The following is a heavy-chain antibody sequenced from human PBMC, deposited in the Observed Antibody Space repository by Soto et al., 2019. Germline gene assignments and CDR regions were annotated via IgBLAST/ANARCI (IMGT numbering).Heavy chain of an antibody. CDR1: GFTFSTYA. CDR3: ARGAPVRDSYNFDFQH. D-gene: IGHD5-12*01. V-gene: IGHV3-21*04. Sequence: GGSLRLSCAASGFTFSTYAMNWVRQAPGKGLEWVSSISSSGSFRYYADSVRGGFTTLKATAKNSPYLQMTSPTAQETAVYYCARGAPVRDSYNFDFQHWGQGTLVTVSS. J-gene: IGHJ1*01. CDR2: ISSSGSFR.